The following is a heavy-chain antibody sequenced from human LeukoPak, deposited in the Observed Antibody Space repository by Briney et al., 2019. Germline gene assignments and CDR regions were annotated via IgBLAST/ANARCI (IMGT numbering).Heavy chain of an antibody. V-gene: IGHV3-74*01. CDR1: GFTFSSYW. J-gene: IGHJ4*02. CDR2: INSDGGST. CDR3: ARGTGITMIVVVTHYFDY. Sequence: GGSLRLSCAASGFTFSSYWMHWVRQAPGKGLVWVSRINSDGGSTSYADSVKGRFTISRDNAKNTLYLQMNSLRAEDTAVYYCARGTGITMIVVVTHYFDYWGQGTPVTVSS. D-gene: IGHD3-22*01.